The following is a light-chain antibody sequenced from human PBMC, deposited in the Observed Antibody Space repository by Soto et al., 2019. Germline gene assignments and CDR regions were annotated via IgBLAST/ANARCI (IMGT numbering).Light chain of an antibody. V-gene: IGLV2-11*01. J-gene: IGLJ3*02. Sequence: QSVLTQPRSVSGSPGQSVTISCTGTSNDVGGYNYVSWFQQHPGKVPKLMVYDVSFRPSGVPDPFSGSKSGNTASLTISGLQADDEGDYYCCSYAGTYWVFCGGTKLTVL. CDR1: SNDVGGYNY. CDR2: DVS. CDR3: CSYAGTYWV.